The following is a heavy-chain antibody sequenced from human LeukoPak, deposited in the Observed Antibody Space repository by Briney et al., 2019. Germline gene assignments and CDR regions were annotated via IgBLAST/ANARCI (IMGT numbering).Heavy chain of an antibody. Sequence: PSETLSLTCAVSGYSISSGYYWGWIRQPPGKGLEWIGSIYHSGSTYYNPSLKSRVTISVDTSKNQFSLKLSSVTAADTAVYYCARVERGSGSFYYYHYMDVWGKGTTVTVSS. CDR3: ARVERGSGSFYYYHYMDV. V-gene: IGHV4-38-2*01. D-gene: IGHD3-10*01. J-gene: IGHJ6*03. CDR1: GYSISSGYY. CDR2: IYHSGST.